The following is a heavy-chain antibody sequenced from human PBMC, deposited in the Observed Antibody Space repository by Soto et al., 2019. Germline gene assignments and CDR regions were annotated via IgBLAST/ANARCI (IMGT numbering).Heavy chain of an antibody. CDR2: IYYSGST. J-gene: IGHJ3*02. Sequence: QVQLQESGPGLVKPSETLSLTCTVSGGSISSYYWSWIRQPPGKGLEWIGYIYYSGSTNYNPSLKSRVTTSVDTSKNQFSLKLSSVTAADTAVYCSARRYGSAFDIWGQGTMVTVSS. CDR3: ARRYGSAFDI. CDR1: GGSISSYY. D-gene: IGHD3-10*01. V-gene: IGHV4-59*01.